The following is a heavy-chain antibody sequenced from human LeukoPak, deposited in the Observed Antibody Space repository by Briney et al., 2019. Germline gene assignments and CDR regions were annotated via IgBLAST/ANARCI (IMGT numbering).Heavy chain of an antibody. CDR1: GYTFTSYY. Sequence: ASVKVSCKASGYTFTSYYMHWVRQAPGKGLEWMGGFDPEDGETIYAQKFQGRVTMTEDTSTDTAYMELSSLRSEDTAVYYCATARRGSSYFDYWGQGTLDTVSS. V-gene: IGHV1-24*01. D-gene: IGHD1-26*01. CDR3: ATARRGSSYFDY. J-gene: IGHJ4*02. CDR2: FDPEDGET.